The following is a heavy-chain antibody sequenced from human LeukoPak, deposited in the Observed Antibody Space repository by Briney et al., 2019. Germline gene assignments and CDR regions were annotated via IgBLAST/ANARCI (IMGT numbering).Heavy chain of an antibody. D-gene: IGHD3-16*01. CDR1: GFTFSDYY. CDR3: ARVSLYDLNWFDP. CDR2: ISSSGSTI. J-gene: IGHJ5*02. V-gene: IGHV3-11*01. Sequence: PGGSLRLSCAASGFTFSDYYMSWIRQAPGKGLEWVSYISSSGSTIYYADSVKGRFTISRDNAKNSLHLQMNSLRAEDTAVYYCARVSLYDLNWFDPWGQGTLVTVSS.